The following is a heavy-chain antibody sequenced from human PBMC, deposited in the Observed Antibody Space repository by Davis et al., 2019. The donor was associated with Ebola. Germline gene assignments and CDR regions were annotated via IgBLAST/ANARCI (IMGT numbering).Heavy chain of an antibody. CDR3: ASYGSGSYYGHYYGMDV. CDR1: GFTFSSYS. D-gene: IGHD3-10*01. CDR2: ISSSSSYI. V-gene: IGHV3-21*01. Sequence: PGGSLRLSCAASGFTFSSYSMNWVRQAPGKGLEWVSSISSSSSYIYYADSVQGRFTISRDNAKNSLYLQMNSLRAEDTAVYYCASYGSGSYYGHYYGMDVWGQGTTVTVSS. J-gene: IGHJ6*02.